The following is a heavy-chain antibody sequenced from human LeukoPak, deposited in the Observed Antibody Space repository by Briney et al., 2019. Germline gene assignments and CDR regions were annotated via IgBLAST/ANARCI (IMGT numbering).Heavy chain of an antibody. Sequence: SETLSLTCTVSGGSISSYYWSWIRQPPGKGLEWIGYIYYSGSTNYNPSLKSRVTISVDTPRNQFSLKLSSVTAADTAVYYCARVLDGYQYYFDYWGQGTLVTVSS. D-gene: IGHD5-24*01. CDR3: ARVLDGYQYYFDY. CDR1: GGSISSYY. J-gene: IGHJ4*02. CDR2: IYYSGST. V-gene: IGHV4-59*01.